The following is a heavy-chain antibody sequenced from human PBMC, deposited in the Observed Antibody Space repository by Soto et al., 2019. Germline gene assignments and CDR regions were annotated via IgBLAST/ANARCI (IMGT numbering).Heavy chain of an antibody. CDR3: AKSTTNGGWFNPFVY. CDR2: LSGSGTST. V-gene: IGHV3-23*01. D-gene: IGHD6-19*01. J-gene: IGHJ4*02. Sequence: EVQLLESGGGLVQPGGSLRLSCAASGFSFVNYAMNWVRQPPGKRLEWVSGLSGSGTSTYYADSVKGRFTISRDNSRDTLFLQMNSLTADATAVYYCAKSTTNGGWFNPFVYWGQGALVTVSS. CDR1: GFSFVNYA.